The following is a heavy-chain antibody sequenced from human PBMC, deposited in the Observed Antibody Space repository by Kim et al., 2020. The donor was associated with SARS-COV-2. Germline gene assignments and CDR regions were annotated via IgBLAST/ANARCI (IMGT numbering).Heavy chain of an antibody. CDR3: ARGTTSVWFDP. J-gene: IGHJ5*02. V-gene: IGHV4-59*01. Sequence: SETLSLTCAVSGGSITSYYWSWIRQPPGKGLEWIGYIYYSGSTNYNPSLTSRVTISVDTSKNQFSLKLSSVTAADTAVYYCARGTTSVWFDPWGQGALVT. CDR2: IYYSGST. CDR1: GGSITSYY. D-gene: IGHD4-17*01.